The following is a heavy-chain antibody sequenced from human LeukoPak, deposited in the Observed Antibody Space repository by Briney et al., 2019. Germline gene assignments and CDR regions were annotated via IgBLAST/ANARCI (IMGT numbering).Heavy chain of an antibody. CDR2: ISSSSSYI. V-gene: IGHV3-21*01. CDR3: ARDPGRDSHFDY. J-gene: IGHJ4*02. Sequence: GGSLRLSCAATGFTFSNYSLNWVRQAPGKGLEWVSSISSSSSYIYYADSVKGRFTISRDNAKNSLYLQMNSLRAEDTAVYYCARDPGRDSHFDYWGQGTLVTVSS. D-gene: IGHD2-15*01. CDR1: GFTFSNYS.